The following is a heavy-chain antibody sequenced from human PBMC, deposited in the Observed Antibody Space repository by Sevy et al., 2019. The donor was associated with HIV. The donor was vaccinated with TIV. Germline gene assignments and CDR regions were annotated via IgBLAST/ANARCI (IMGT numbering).Heavy chain of an antibody. V-gene: IGHV4-59*08. J-gene: IGHJ4*02. CDR3: ARHVHYGSGSYSYFDY. Sequence: SETLSLTCTVSDGSISSYYWSWIRPPPGKGLEWIGSIYNSGSTNNNPSVKRRVTVSVDTSKNHFSLKVSAVTAADTDVYYCARHVHYGSGSYSYFDYWGQGTLVTVSS. CDR2: IYNSGST. D-gene: IGHD3-10*01. CDR1: DGSISSYY.